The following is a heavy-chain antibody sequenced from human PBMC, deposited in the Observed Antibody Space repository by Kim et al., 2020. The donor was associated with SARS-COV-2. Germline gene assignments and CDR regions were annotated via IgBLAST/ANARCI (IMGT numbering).Heavy chain of an antibody. Sequence: GGSLRLSCAASGFTVSSNYMSWVRQAPGKGLEWVSVIYSGGSTYYADSVKGRFTISRDNSKNTLYLQMNSLRAEDTAVYYCARVVRGYDILTGPNENNWFDPWGQGTLVTVSS. CDR2: IYSGGST. CDR3: ARVVRGYDILTGPNENNWFDP. CDR1: GFTVSSNY. J-gene: IGHJ5*02. V-gene: IGHV3-53*01. D-gene: IGHD3-9*01.